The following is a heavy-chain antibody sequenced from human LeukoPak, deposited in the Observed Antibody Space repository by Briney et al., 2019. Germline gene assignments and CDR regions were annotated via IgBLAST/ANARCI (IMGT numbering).Heavy chain of an antibody. CDR1: GFTFSSYS. V-gene: IGHV3-21*01. D-gene: IGHD3-22*01. CDR3: ARVYDSSGYYYHYGMDV. J-gene: IGHJ6*02. Sequence: GGSLRLSCAASGFTFSSYSMNWVRQAPGKGLEWVSSISSSSSYIYYADSVKGRFTISGDNAKNSLYLQMNSLRAEDTAVYYCARVYDSSGYYYHYGMDVWGQGTTVTVSS. CDR2: ISSSSSYI.